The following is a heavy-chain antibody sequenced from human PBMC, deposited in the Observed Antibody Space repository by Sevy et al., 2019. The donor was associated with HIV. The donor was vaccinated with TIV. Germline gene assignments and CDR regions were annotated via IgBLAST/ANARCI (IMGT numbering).Heavy chain of an antibody. J-gene: IGHJ6*02. CDR2: INPSGGST. CDR3: ASNPPGSGWYGDYYYYGMDV. D-gene: IGHD6-19*01. CDR1: GYTFTSYY. V-gene: IGHV1-46*03. Sequence: ASVKVSCKASGYTFTSYYMHWVRQAPGQGLEWMGIINPSGGSTSYAQTFQGRVTMTRDTSTSTVYMELSSLRSEDTAVYYCASNPPGSGWYGDYYYYGMDVWGQGTTVTVSS.